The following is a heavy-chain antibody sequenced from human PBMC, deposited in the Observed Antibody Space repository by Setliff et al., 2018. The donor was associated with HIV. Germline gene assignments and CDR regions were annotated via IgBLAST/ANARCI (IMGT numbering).Heavy chain of an antibody. CDR1: GASLSDYY. CDR2: INHTGNT. J-gene: IGHJ5*02. D-gene: IGHD1-26*01. V-gene: IGHV4-34*01. CDR3: VTTHYSGTYGVWFDP. Sequence: SETLSLTCAVYGASLSDYYWSWIRQPPGKGLEWIGEINHTGNTNYNPSLKSRVTTSVDTPKNQFALKLNSVTAADTAVYFCVTTHYSGTYGVWFDPWGQGTLVTVSS.